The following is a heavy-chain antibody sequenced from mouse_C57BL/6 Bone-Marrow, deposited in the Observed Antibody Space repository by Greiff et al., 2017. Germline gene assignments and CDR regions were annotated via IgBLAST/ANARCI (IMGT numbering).Heavy chain of an antibody. CDR2: ISSGSSTI. J-gene: IGHJ4*01. CDR1: GFTFSSFG. Sequence: EVKLVESGGGLVQPGGSRKLSCAASGFTFSSFGMHWVRQAPEKGLEWVAYISSGSSTIYYADTVKGRFTISRDNPKNTLFLQMTSLRSEDTAMYYCARWAGRDAMDYWGQGTSVTVSS. CDR3: ARWAGRDAMDY. V-gene: IGHV5-17*02. D-gene: IGHD3-2*02.